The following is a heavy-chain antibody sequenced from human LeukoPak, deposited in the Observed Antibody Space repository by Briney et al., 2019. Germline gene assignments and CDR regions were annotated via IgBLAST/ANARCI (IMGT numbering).Heavy chain of an antibody. CDR2: INPSVGST. CDR1: GYTFTSYY. D-gene: IGHD2-8*01. Sequence: GASVKVSCKASGYTFTSYYMHWVRQAPGQGLEWVGIINPSVGSTSYAPKLQGRVTMTRDTSISTAYMELSRLRSDDTAVYYCAGVTNTNYYYYYGMDVWGQGTTVTVSS. J-gene: IGHJ6*02. CDR3: AGVTNTNYYYYYGMDV. V-gene: IGHV1-46*04.